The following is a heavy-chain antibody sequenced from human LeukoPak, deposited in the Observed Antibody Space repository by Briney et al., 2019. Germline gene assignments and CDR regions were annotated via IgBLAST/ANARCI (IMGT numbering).Heavy chain of an antibody. CDR3: ARISGFPTTAYLGVPLGVAATHHDYGDYEPPS. J-gene: IGHJ4*02. CDR1: GGSISSGGYY. V-gene: IGHV4-31*03. CDR2: IYYSGST. D-gene: IGHD4-17*01. Sequence: SQTLSLTCTVSGGSISSGGYYWSWIRQHPGKGLEWIGYIYYSGSTYYNPSLKSRVTISVDTSKNQFSLKLSSVTAADTAVYYCARISGFPTTAYLGVPLGVAATHHDYGDYEPPSWGQGTLVTVSS.